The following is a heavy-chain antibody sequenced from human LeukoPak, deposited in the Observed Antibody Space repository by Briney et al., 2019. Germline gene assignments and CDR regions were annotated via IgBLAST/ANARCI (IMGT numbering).Heavy chain of an antibody. J-gene: IGHJ3*02. CDR1: GDSISSYY. Sequence: SETLSLTCTVSGDSISSYYWSWIRQPPGKGLEWIGYIYYSGNTKYNPSLKSRVTISVDTSKNQISLKLSSVTAADTSVYYCARARAYYYGSGSRAFDIWGQGTMVTVSS. V-gene: IGHV4-59*12. CDR3: ARARAYYYGSGSRAFDI. D-gene: IGHD3-10*01. CDR2: IYYSGNT.